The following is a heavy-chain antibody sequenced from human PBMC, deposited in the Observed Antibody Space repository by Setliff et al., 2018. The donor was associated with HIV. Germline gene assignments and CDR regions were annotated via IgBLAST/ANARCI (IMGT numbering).Heavy chain of an antibody. D-gene: IGHD3-16*02. CDR2: IYYSGST. Sequence: KASETLSLTCTVSGGSISSSSYYWGWIRQPPGKGLEWIGSIYYSGSTYYNPSLKSRVTISVDTSKNQFSLKLSSVTAADTAVYYCAGQGYDYVWGSYRPPLGAFDIWGQGTMVTVSS. CDR3: AGQGYDYVWGSYRPPLGAFDI. V-gene: IGHV4-39*01. J-gene: IGHJ3*02. CDR1: GGSISSSSYY.